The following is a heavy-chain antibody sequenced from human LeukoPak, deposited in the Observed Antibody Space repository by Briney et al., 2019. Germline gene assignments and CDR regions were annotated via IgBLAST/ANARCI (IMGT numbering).Heavy chain of an antibody. CDR1: GFTFSSYA. J-gene: IGHJ1*01. CDR3: ARAPYSSSQSAEYFQH. CDR2: ISSNGGST. V-gene: IGHV3-64*01. D-gene: IGHD6-13*01. Sequence: GGSLRLSCAASGFTFSSYAMHWVRQAPGKGLEYVSAISSNGGSTYYANSVKGRFTISRDNSKNTLYLQMGSLRAEDMAVYYCARAPYSSSQSAEYFQHWGQGTLVTVSS.